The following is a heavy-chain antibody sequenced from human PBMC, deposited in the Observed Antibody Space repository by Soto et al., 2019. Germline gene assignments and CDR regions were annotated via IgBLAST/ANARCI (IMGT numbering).Heavy chain of an antibody. J-gene: IGHJ4*02. CDR2: IYYSGST. D-gene: IGHD4-17*01. Sequence: QVQLQESGPGLVKPSQTLSLTCTVSGGSISSGDYYWSWIRQPPGKGLEWIGYIYYSGSTYYNPSLKSRVTISVDTSKNQFALKLSSVTAADTAVYYCARVREPVSYGKGVFDYWGQGTLVTVSS. CDR1: GGSISSGDYY. V-gene: IGHV4-30-4*01. CDR3: ARVREPVSYGKGVFDY.